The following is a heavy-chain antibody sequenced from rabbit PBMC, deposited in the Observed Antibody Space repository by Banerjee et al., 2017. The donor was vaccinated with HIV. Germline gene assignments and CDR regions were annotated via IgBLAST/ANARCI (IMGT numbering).Heavy chain of an antibody. D-gene: IGHD1-1*01. CDR3: VRASSRGYHDWLDL. CDR2: INTSSGNT. J-gene: IGHJ5*01. Sequence: QSLEESGGDLVKPEGSLTLTCTASGFSFSNKYVMCWVRQAPGKGLEWIGCINTSSGNTVYASWAKGRFTISKTSSTTVTLQMTSLTTADTATYFCVRASSRGYHDWLDLWGPGTLVT. V-gene: IGHV1S40*01. CDR1: GFSFSNKYV.